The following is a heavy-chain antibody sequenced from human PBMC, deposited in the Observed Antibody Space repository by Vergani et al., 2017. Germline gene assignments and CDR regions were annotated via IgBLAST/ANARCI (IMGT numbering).Heavy chain of an antibody. D-gene: IGHD3-10*01. V-gene: IGHV4-34*01. Sequence: QVQLQQWGAGLLKPSETLSLTCAVYGGSFSGYYWSWIRQPPGKGLEWIGEINHSGSTNYNPSLKSRVTISVDTSKNQFSLKLSSVTAADTAVYYYARGRLVRGVIKGPIWDYWGQGTLVTVSS. CDR1: GGSFSGYY. CDR2: INHSGST. CDR3: ARGRLVRGVIKGPIWDY. J-gene: IGHJ4*02.